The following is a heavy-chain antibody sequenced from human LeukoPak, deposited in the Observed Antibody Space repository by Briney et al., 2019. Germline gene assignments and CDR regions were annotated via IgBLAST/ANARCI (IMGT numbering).Heavy chain of an antibody. V-gene: IGHV4-39*07. D-gene: IGHD1-7*01. CDR2: IYNNANT. CDR1: GDSISKDYYF. J-gene: IGHJ5*02. CDR3: ARDHIDGFSPNYWFDP. Sequence: PSETLSLICTVSGDSISKDYYFWSVIRQPPGKGLEWFGTIYNNANTYYNPPLESRVTMSVDTSTNQIFLTLTSVTAADTAVYYCARDHIDGFSPNYWFDPWGQGTLVTVSS.